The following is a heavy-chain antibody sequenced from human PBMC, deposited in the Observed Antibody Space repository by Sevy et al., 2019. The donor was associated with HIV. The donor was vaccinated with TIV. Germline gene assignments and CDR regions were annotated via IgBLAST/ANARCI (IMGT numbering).Heavy chain of an antibody. D-gene: IGHD5-12*01. Sequence: GGSLRLSCTTSGFTFDDYAMSWFRQAPGKGLEWVSFITRNSYEAYGGTTDYAASVKGRFIISRVESKSIAYLQMNNLKTEVTAVYYCAIGLATADTPEYYFDSWGQGTLVTVSS. CDR1: GFTFDDYA. CDR3: AIGLATADTPEYYFDS. J-gene: IGHJ4*02. V-gene: IGHV3-49*03. CDR2: ITRNSYEAYGGTT.